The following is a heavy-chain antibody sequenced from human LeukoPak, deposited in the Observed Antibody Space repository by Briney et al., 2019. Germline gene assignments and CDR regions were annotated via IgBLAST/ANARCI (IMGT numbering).Heavy chain of an antibody. Sequence: ASVKVSCKASGYTFTSYGISWVRQAPGQGLEWMGWISVYNGNTNYAQKLQGRVTMTTDTFTSTAYMELRSLRSDDTAVYYCARESAYYYDSSGLYHWFDPWGQGTLVTVSS. V-gene: IGHV1-18*01. D-gene: IGHD3-22*01. J-gene: IGHJ5*02. CDR3: ARESAYYYDSSGLYHWFDP. CDR1: GYTFTSYG. CDR2: ISVYNGNT.